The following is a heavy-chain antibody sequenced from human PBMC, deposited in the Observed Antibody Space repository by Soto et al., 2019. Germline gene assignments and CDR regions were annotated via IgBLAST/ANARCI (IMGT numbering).Heavy chain of an antibody. CDR3: AREGIAESGPNYYDF. D-gene: IGHD6-13*01. V-gene: IGHV3-30-3*01. CDR2: ISYDGSTK. Sequence: QVQLVESGGGVVQPGRSLTIFCTASGFTFKHNAMHWIRQAPAKRLEWVADISYDGSTKNYADSVKGRFTISRDNSKNTLSLQMSALKGEDTATYYCAREGIAESGPNYYDFWGQGTLVAVSS. J-gene: IGHJ4*02. CDR1: GFTFKHNA.